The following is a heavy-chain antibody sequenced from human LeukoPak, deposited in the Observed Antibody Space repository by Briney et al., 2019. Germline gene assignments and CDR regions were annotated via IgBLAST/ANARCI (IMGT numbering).Heavy chain of an antibody. Sequence: ASVKVSCKASGYTFTGYYMHWVRQAPGQGLEWMGWIDPNSGGTNYAQKFQGRVTMTRDTSISTAYMELSRLRSDDTAVYYCARGLGYGSGIVGYGFDPWGQGTLVTVSS. CDR1: GYTFTGYY. D-gene: IGHD3-10*01. CDR2: IDPNSGGT. V-gene: IGHV1-2*02. CDR3: ARGLGYGSGIVGYGFDP. J-gene: IGHJ5*02.